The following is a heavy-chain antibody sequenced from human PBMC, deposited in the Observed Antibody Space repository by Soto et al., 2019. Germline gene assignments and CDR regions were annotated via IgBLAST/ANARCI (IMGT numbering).Heavy chain of an antibody. CDR1: GYTFTGYY. J-gene: IGHJ6*02. V-gene: IGHV1-2*02. CDR2: INPNSGGT. Sequence: ASVKVSFKASGYTFTGYYMHWVRQAPGQGLEWMGWINPNSGGTNYAQKFQGRVTMTRDTSISTAYMELSRLRSDDTAVYYCAREEDVLRFLEWLLPGMDVWGQGTTVTVSS. CDR3: AREEDVLRFLEWLLPGMDV. D-gene: IGHD3-3*01.